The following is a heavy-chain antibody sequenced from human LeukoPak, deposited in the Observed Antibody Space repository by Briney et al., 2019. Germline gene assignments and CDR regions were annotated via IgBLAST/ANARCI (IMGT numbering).Heavy chain of an antibody. Sequence: PSETLSLTCTVSGGSIRRYYWSWIRQPPGKGLEWIASIYDSETTNYNPSLRSRATISSDTSKNQFSLKLSSVTAADTAVYYCARQAYSSGWYTAAYWGQGTLVTVSS. CDR3: ARQAYSSGWYTAAY. CDR1: GGSIRRYY. D-gene: IGHD6-19*01. V-gene: IGHV4-59*08. J-gene: IGHJ4*02. CDR2: IYDSETT.